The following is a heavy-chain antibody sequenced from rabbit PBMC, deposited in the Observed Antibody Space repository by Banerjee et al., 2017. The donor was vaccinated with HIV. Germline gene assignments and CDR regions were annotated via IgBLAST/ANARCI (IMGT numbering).Heavy chain of an antibody. V-gene: IGHV1S45*01. CDR1: GFDFSSNA. CDR2: IYAGSGST. J-gene: IGHJ4*01. D-gene: IGHD2-1*01. CDR3: ARDRNSYDDYIYFNL. Sequence: QVQLQESGGGLFQPGGSLTLTCKASGFDFSSNAMCWVRPAPGKGLEWIACIYAGSGSTYYASWAKGRFTISKTSSTTVTLQMTSLTAADTATYFCARDRNSYDDYIYFNLWGPGTLVTV.